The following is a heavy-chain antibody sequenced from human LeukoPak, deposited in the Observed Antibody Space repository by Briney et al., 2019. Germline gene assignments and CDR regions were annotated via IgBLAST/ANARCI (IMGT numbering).Heavy chain of an antibody. Sequence: SGPTLVNPTQTLTLTCTFSGFSLSTSGMCVSWIRQPPGKALEWLARIDWDDDKYYSTSLKTRLTISKDTSKNQVVLTMTHMDPVDTATYSCARISRRGVYLVYFDYWGQGTLVTVSS. J-gene: IGHJ4*02. CDR2: IDWDDDK. V-gene: IGHV2-70*11. CDR1: GFSLSTSGMC. D-gene: IGHD3-10*01. CDR3: ARISRRGVYLVYFDY.